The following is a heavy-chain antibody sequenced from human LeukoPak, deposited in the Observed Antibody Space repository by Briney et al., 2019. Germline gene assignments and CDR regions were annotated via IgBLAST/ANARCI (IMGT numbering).Heavy chain of an antibody. D-gene: IGHD3-10*01. CDR2: IKKDGSEK. J-gene: IGHJ4*02. V-gene: IGHV3-7*03. Sequence: GGSLRLSCAASGFTFSDYWMSWVRQAPGKGLEWVANIKKDGSEKYYVDSVKGRFTISRDNSKNTLYLQMNSLTAEDTAVYYCAKDSVPYYYGSGSYPDYWGQGTLVTVSS. CDR1: GFTFSDYW. CDR3: AKDSVPYYYGSGSYPDY.